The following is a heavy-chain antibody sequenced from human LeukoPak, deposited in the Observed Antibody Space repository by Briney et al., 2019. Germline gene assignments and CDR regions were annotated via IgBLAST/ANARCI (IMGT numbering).Heavy chain of an antibody. Sequence: GGSLRLSCAASGFTFRNYEMNWVRQAPGKGLEWVSYISSSGSSIYYADSVKGRFIISRDNAKNSLYLQMNSLRAEDTAMYYCATGGQWQGYWGQGTLVTVSS. V-gene: IGHV3-48*03. CDR1: GFTFRNYE. D-gene: IGHD6-19*01. CDR3: ATGGQWQGY. J-gene: IGHJ4*02. CDR2: ISSSGSSI.